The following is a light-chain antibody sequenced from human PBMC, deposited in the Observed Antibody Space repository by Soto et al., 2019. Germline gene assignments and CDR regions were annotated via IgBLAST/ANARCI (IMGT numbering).Light chain of an antibody. CDR3: QKYNSAPQT. Sequence: DIQMTQSPSSLSASVGDRVTITCQASQDISNYLNWYQQKPGKAPKLLIYDASNLETGVPSRFSGSGSGTDFTFTISSLQPEDVATYYCQKYNSAPQTCGQGTKVDIK. V-gene: IGKV1-33*01. J-gene: IGKJ1*01. CDR1: QDISNY. CDR2: DAS.